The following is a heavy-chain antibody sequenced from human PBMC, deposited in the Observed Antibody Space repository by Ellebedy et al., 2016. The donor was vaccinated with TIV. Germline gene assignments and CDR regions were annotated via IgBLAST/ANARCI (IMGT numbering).Heavy chain of an antibody. Sequence: SETLSLTCAVSGGSISSYYWSWIRQPPGKGLEWIGYIYYSGSTNYNPSLKSRVTISVDTSKNQFSLKLSSVTAADTAVYYCARVHQVGAGDSWGQGTLVTVSS. CDR3: ARVHQVGAGDS. CDR2: IYYSGST. D-gene: IGHD1-26*01. CDR1: GGSISSYY. J-gene: IGHJ4*02. V-gene: IGHV4-59*01.